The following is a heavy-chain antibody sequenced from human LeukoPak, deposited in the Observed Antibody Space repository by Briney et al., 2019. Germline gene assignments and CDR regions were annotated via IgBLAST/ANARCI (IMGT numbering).Heavy chain of an antibody. D-gene: IGHD3-10*01. CDR1: GFTFSSYA. J-gene: IGHJ4*02. Sequence: PGGSLRLSCAASGFTFSSYAMHWVRQAPGKGLEWVAVISYDGSNKYYADSVKDRFTISRDNSKNTLYLQMNSLRAEDTAVYYCARETGIEGGIDYWGQGTLVTVSS. V-gene: IGHV3-30-3*01. CDR3: ARETGIEGGIDY. CDR2: ISYDGSNK.